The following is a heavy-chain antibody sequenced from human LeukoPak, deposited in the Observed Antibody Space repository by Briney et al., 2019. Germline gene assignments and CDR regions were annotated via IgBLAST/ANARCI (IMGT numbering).Heavy chain of an antibody. CDR1: GLHFSGTA. CDR3: AKDGAQYSSGPECDP. D-gene: IGHD6-19*01. Sequence: GGSLRLSCAASGLHFSGTAMSWVRQAPGKGLDWVSAISHDGMNAYYADSVKGRFTISRDNSKKTVSLEMSSLTAAETGVYYCAKDGAQYSSGPECDPRGQGALVTVSP. V-gene: IGHV3-23*01. J-gene: IGHJ5*02. CDR2: ISHDGMNA.